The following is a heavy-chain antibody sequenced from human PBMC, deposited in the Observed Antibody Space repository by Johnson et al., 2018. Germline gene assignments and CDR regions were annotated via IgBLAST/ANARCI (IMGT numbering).Heavy chain of an antibody. CDR3: ARGAAFDL. CDR2: IKQDGSEK. CDR1: GFTFSSYG. V-gene: IGHV3-7*01. Sequence: VQLVQSGGGVVQPGRSLRLSCAASGFTFSSYGMHWVRQAPGKGLEWVANIKQDGSEKYYVDSVKGRFTISRDNAKNSLYLQMSNLGADDTAVYYCARGAAFDLWGQGTMVTFSS. J-gene: IGHJ3*01.